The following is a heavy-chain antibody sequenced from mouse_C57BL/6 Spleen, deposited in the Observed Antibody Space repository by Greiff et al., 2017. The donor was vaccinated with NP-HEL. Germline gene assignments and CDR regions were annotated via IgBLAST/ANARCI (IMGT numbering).Heavy chain of an antibody. D-gene: IGHD1-1*01. V-gene: IGHV5-9-1*02. CDR2: ISSGGDYI. J-gene: IGHJ2*01. Sequence: EVKLMESGEGLVKPGGSLKLSCAASGFTFSSYAMSWVRQTPEKRLEWVAYISSGGDYIYYADTVKGRFTISRDNARNTLYLQMSSLKSEDTAMYYCTSERGDYYGLFDYWGQGTTLTVSS. CDR3: TSERGDYYGLFDY. CDR1: GFTFSSYA.